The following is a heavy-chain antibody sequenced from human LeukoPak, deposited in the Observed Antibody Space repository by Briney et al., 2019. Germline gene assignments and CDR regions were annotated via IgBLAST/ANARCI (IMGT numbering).Heavy chain of an antibody. D-gene: IGHD3-16*01. CDR2: ISYDGSNK. CDR3: ARVGGY. Sequence: GGSLRLSCAASGFTFSSYAMHWVRQAPGKGLEWVAVISYDGSNKYYADSVKGRFTISRDNTKNTLYLQMNSLRAEDTAVYYCARVGGYWGQGTLVTVSS. V-gene: IGHV3-30-3*01. CDR1: GFTFSSYA. J-gene: IGHJ4*02.